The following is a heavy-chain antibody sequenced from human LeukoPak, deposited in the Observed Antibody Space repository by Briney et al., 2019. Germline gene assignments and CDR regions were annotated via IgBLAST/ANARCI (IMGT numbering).Heavy chain of an antibody. V-gene: IGHV3-48*03. J-gene: IGHJ4*02. CDR2: ISSSGSTI. CDR3: ARDKIVGATHFDY. D-gene: IGHD1-26*01. CDR1: GFTFSSYE. Sequence: GGSLRLSCAASGFTFSSYEMNWVRQAPGKGLEWVAYISSSGSTIYYADSVKGRFTISRDNAKNSLYLQMNSLRAEDTAIYYCARDKIVGATHFDYWGQGTLVTVSS.